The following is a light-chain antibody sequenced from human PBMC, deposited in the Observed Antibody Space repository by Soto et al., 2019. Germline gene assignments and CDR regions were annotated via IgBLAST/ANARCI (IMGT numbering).Light chain of an antibody. CDR1: QSVASN. CDR2: GAS. Sequence: DIVMTQSPATLSVSPGERATLSCRASQSVASNLAWYQQRPCQAPRLLLYGASTRATGVPVRFSGSGSATAFTLTISSLQSEDFAVYYCHHYNNWPQTFGGGTKVEIK. J-gene: IGKJ4*01. V-gene: IGKV3-15*01. CDR3: HHYNNWPQT.